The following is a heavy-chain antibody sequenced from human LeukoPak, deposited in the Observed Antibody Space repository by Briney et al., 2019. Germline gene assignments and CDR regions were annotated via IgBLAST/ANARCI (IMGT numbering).Heavy chain of an antibody. D-gene: IGHD3-10*01. CDR2: IYSGGST. CDR1: GFSVSSNY. CDR3: ARDQRFGELSQYIYYGMDV. V-gene: IGHV3-53*01. Sequence: GGSLRLSCAASGFSVSSNYMSWVRQGPGKGLECVSVIYSGGSTYCADSVKGRFTISRDNSKNTLYLQMNSLRAEDTAVYYCARDQRFGELSQYIYYGMDVWGQGTTVTVSS. J-gene: IGHJ6*02.